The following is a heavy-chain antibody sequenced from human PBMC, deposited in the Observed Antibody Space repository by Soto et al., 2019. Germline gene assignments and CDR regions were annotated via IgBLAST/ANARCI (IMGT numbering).Heavy chain of an antibody. CDR1: GGTFSSYT. D-gene: IGHD6-13*01. CDR3: ARDSYSSSEWGGLDY. Sequence: ASVKVSCKASGGTFSSYTISWVRQAPGQGLEWMGRIIPILGIANYAQKFQGRVTITADKSTSTVYMELSSLRSEDTAVYYCARDSYSSSEWGGLDYWGQGTLVTVSS. J-gene: IGHJ4*02. V-gene: IGHV1-69*04. CDR2: IIPILGIA.